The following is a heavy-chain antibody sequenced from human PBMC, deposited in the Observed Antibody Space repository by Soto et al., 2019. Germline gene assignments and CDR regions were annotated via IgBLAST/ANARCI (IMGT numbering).Heavy chain of an antibody. D-gene: IGHD6-19*01. CDR2: ISSSSSTI. J-gene: IGHJ5*02. V-gene: IGHV3-48*01. CDR1: GFTFSSYS. Sequence: GGSLRLPCAASGFTFSSYSMNWVRQAPGKGLEWLSYISSSSSTIYYADSVKGRFTISRDNAKNSLYLQMNSLRAEDTAVYYGAREGSSGYPLNWFAPGGQGTLVTVSS. CDR3: AREGSSGYPLNWFAP.